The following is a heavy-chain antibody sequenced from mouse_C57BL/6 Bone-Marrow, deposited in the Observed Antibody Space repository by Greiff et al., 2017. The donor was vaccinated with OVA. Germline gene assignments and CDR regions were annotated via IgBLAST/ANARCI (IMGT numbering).Heavy chain of an antibody. J-gene: IGHJ4*01. CDR1: GFSLTSYG. CDR3: AKGGVVTAPHYYAMDY. CDR2: IWGDGST. V-gene: IGHV2-3*01. D-gene: IGHD2-2*01. Sequence: VQGVESGPGLVAPSQSLSITCTVSGFSLTSYGVSWVRQPPGKGLEWLGVIWGDGSTNYHSALISRLSISKDNSKSQVFLKLNRLQTDDTATYYWAKGGVVTAPHYYAMDYWGQGTSVTVSS.